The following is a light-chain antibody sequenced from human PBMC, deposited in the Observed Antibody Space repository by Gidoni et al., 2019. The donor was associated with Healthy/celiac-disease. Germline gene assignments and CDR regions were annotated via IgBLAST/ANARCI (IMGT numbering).Light chain of an antibody. V-gene: IGKV1-13*02. CDR1: QGISSA. CDR2: DAS. CDR3: QQFNSYPQT. Sequence: AIQLTQSPSSLSASVGDRVTITCRASQGISSALAWYQQNPGKAPKLLIYDASSLESGGPSMCSGSGAGTDFTLTISSLQPEDFATYYCQQFNSYPQTFGQGTKVEIK. J-gene: IGKJ1*01.